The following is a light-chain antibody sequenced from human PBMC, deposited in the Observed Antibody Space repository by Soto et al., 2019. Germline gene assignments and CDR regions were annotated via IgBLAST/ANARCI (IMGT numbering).Light chain of an antibody. Sequence: QSVLTQPPSVSGAPGQRVTISCTGSSSNIGAGYDVHWYQQLLGPAPKLLIYGNSNRPSGVPDRFSGSKSGTSASLAITGLQAEDEADYYCQSYDSSLSGVVFGGGTQLTVL. CDR3: QSYDSSLSGVV. CDR1: SSNIGAGYD. V-gene: IGLV1-40*01. CDR2: GNS. J-gene: IGLJ2*01.